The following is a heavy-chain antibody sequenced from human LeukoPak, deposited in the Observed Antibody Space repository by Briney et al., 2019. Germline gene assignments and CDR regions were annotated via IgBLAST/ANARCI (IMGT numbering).Heavy chain of an antibody. CDR1: GITFGSYW. CDR2: IKPDGSEK. Sequence: GGSLRLSCAASGITFGSYWMTWVRQAPGNGLECVANIKPDGSEKHYVDSVEGRYTISRDKAKSSLFVEMNSLRAEDTAVYYCARGRMAVAGSYEYWGQGTLGTVSS. J-gene: IGHJ4*02. D-gene: IGHD6-19*01. CDR3: ARGRMAVAGSYEY. V-gene: IGHV3-7*03.